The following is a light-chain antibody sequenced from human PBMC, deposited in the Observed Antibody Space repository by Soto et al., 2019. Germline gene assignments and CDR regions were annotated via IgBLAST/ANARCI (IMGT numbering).Light chain of an antibody. CDR1: QSVSSSY. J-gene: IGKJ2*01. CDR3: QQYGSSPDT. V-gene: IGKV3-20*01. Sequence: IVLTQSPGTLSLSPGERATLSCRASQSVSSSYLAWYQQKPGPAPRLLIYGASSRATGIPDRFSGSGSGTDFTLTISRLEPEDFAVYYCQQYGSSPDTFGQGTKLEIK. CDR2: GAS.